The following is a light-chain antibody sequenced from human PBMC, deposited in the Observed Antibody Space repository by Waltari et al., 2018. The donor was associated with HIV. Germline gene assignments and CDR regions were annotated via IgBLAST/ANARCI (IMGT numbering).Light chain of an antibody. V-gene: IGKV1-NL1*01. CDR2: AAS. J-gene: IGKJ1*01. CDR1: QGIGNF. Sequence: DIQMSQSPSSLSASVGDRFTIPFRPSQGIGNFLAWYQQKPGGALKLLLTAASTLETGVPSRFSGSASGTAFTLTINSLQPEDFGTYYCQQYFDVPVTFGQGTKVEIK. CDR3: QQYFDVPVT.